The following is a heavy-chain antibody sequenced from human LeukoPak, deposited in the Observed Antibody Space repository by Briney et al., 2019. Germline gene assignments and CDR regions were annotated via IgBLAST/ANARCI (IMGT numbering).Heavy chain of an antibody. CDR1: GFTFSSYR. D-gene: IGHD5-24*01. J-gene: IGHJ6*02. V-gene: IGHV3-7*03. CDR3: AREEILDGDYGMDV. Sequence: GGSLRLSCAASGFTFSSYRMSWVRQAPGKGLEWVANIKQDGSEKYYVDSVKGRFTISRDNAKNSLYLQMNSLRAEDTAVYYCAREEILDGDYGMDVWGQGTTVTVSS. CDR2: IKQDGSEK.